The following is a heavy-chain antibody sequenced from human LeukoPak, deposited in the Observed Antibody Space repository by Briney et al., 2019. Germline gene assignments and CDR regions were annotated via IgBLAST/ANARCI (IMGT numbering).Heavy chain of an antibody. Sequence: ASVKVSCKASGYTFTGYYMHWVRQAPGQGLEWMGWINPNSGGTNYAQKFQGRVTMTRGTSISTAYMELSRLRSDDTAVYYCARDEILWFRELLGYWGQGTLVTVSS. V-gene: IGHV1-2*02. J-gene: IGHJ4*02. D-gene: IGHD3-10*01. CDR2: INPNSGGT. CDR1: GYTFTGYY. CDR3: ARDEILWFRELLGY.